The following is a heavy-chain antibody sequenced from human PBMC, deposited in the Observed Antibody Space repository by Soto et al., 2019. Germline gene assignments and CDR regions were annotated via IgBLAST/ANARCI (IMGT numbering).Heavy chain of an antibody. D-gene: IGHD6-6*01. CDR2: IYYSGST. J-gene: IGHJ5*02. V-gene: IGHV4-39*02. CDR1: GGSISSSSYY. CDR3: ARDPYSSSLGWFDP. Sequence: SETLSLTCTVSGGSISSSSYYWGWIRQPPGKGLEWIGSIYYSGSTYYNPSLKSRVTISVDTSKNQFSLKLSSVTAADTAVYYCARDPYSSSLGWFDPWGQGTLVTVSS.